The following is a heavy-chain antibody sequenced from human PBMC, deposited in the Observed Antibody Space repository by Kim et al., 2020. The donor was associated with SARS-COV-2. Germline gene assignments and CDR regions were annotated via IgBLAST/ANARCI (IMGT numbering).Heavy chain of an antibody. D-gene: IGHD2-2*01. CDR2: INPNSGGT. CDR3: ARGRGGGSKLGAQDAFDI. V-gene: IGHV1-2*02. CDR1: GYTFTGYY. Sequence: ASVKVSCKASGYTFTGYYMHWVRQAPGQGLEWMGWINPNSGGTNYAQKFQGRVTMTRDTSISTAYMELSRLRSDDTAVYYCARGRGGGSKLGAQDAFDIWGQGTMVTVSS. J-gene: IGHJ3*02.